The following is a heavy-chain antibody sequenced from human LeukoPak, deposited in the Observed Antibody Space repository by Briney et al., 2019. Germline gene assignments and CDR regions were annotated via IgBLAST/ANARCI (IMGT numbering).Heavy chain of an antibody. CDR3: TKEGRPNSGGGYFDY. J-gene: IGHJ4*02. Sequence: GGSLRLSCAASGFTFSSYAMGWVRQAPGKGLEWVSTVNENGGRTYYADSVKGRFTMSRDNSKNTPYLQMNSLRGEDTAVYYCTKEGRPNSGGGYFDYWGQGTRVTVSS. CDR1: GFTFSSYA. CDR2: VNENGGRT. V-gene: IGHV3-23*01. D-gene: IGHD6-13*01.